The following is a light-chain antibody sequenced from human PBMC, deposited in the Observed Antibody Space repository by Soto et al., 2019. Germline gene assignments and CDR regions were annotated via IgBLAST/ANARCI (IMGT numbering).Light chain of an antibody. J-gene: IGLJ2*01. Sequence: QSALTQPASVSGSPGQSITISCTGTSSDVVGYNYVSWYQQHPGKAPKLMIYDVSNRPSGVSNRFSGSKSGNTASLTISGLQAEDEADYYCNSYTSSSTHVVFGGGTKLTVL. CDR1: SSDVVGYNY. CDR2: DVS. CDR3: NSYTSSSTHVV. V-gene: IGLV2-14*01.